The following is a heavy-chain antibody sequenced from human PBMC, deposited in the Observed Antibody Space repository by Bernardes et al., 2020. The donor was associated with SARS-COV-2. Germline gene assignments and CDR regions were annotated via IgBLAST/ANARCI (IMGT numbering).Heavy chain of an antibody. Sequence: SETLSLTCTVSGGSISSSSYYWGWIRQPPGKGLEWIGSIYYSGSTYYNPSLKSRVTISVDTSKNQFSLKLSSVTAADTAVYYCASLSIAARPGPLGFENYYDGMDVWGQGTTVTVSS. CDR2: IYYSGST. CDR1: GGSISSSSYY. V-gene: IGHV4-39*01. J-gene: IGHJ6*02. CDR3: ASLSIAARPGPLGFENYYDGMDV. D-gene: IGHD6-6*01.